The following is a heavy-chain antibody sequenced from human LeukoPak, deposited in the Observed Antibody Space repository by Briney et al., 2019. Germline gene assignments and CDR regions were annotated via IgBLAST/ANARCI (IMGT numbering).Heavy chain of an antibody. CDR2: ISAYNGNT. V-gene: IGHV1-18*01. J-gene: IGHJ6*03. D-gene: IGHD2-15*01. CDR1: GYTFTSYG. Sequence: ASVKVSCKASGYTFTSYGISWVRQAPGQGLEWMGLISAYNGNTNHAQKLQGRVTMTTDTSTSTAYMELRSLRSDDTAVYYCARNPIVVVLAATYYYYYYMDVWGKGTTVTVSS. CDR3: ARNPIVVVLAATYYYYYYMDV.